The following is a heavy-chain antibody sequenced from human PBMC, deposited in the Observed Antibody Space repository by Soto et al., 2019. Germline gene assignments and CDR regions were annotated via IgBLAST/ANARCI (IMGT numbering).Heavy chain of an antibody. CDR2: IYYSGST. D-gene: IGHD3-10*01. V-gene: IGHV4-31*03. CDR3: ARDTRYYGSGSYYGKGITYYYYYGMDV. CDR1: GGSISSGGYY. J-gene: IGHJ6*02. Sequence: TSETLSLTCTVSGGSISSGGYYWSWIRQHPGKGLEWIGYIYYSGSTYYNPSLKSRVTISVDTSKNQFSLKLSSVTAADTAVYYCARDTRYYGSGSYYGKGITYYYYYGMDVWGQGTTVTVSS.